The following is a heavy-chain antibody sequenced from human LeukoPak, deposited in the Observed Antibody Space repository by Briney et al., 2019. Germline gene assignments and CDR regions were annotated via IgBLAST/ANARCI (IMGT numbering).Heavy chain of an antibody. V-gene: IGHV4-4*02. D-gene: IGHD3-16*02. CDR1: GGSISSSNW. J-gene: IGHJ4*02. CDR2: IYHSGST. CDR3: ARGSGSYVWGSYRSFDY. Sequence: PSGTLSLTCAVSGGSISSSNWWSWVRQPPGKGLEWIGEIYHSGSTNYNPSLKSRVTISVDTSKNQFSLKLSSVTAADTAVYYCARGSGSYVWGSYRSFDYWGQGTLVTVSS.